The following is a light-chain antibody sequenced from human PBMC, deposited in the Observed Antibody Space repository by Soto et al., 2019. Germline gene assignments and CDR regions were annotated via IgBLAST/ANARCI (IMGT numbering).Light chain of an antibody. CDR1: QTISSY. CDR2: TAS. Sequence: DLQMTQSPSSLSASVGERVTITCRASQTISSYINWYQQKPGKAPKLLIYTASSLHSWVPSRFTGDGSGTDFTLTISSLQPDDFATYICQQSYTTPWTFGQGTKVEIK. V-gene: IGKV1-39*01. CDR3: QQSYTTPWT. J-gene: IGKJ1*01.